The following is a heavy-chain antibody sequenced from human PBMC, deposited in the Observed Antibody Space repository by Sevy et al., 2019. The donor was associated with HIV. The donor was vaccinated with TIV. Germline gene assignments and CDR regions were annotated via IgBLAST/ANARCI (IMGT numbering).Heavy chain of an antibody. CDR3: ARGSDIAAAGTEGDY. J-gene: IGHJ4*02. CDR2: ISSSSSYI. Sequence: GGSLGLSCAASGFTFSSYSMNWVRQAPGKGLEWVSSISSSSSYIYYADSVKGRFTISRDNAKNSLYLQMNSLRAEDTAVYYCARGSDIAAAGTEGDYWGQGTLVTVSS. CDR1: GFTFSSYS. V-gene: IGHV3-21*01. D-gene: IGHD6-13*01.